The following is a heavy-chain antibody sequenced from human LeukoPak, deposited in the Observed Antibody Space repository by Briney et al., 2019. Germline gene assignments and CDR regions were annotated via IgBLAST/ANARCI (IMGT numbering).Heavy chain of an antibody. D-gene: IGHD5/OR15-5a*01. CDR2: IDWDDDI. CDR1: GFTFSSYAM. J-gene: IGHJ6*03. CDR3: ARSLHIYPYYYVDF. V-gene: IGHV2-70*11. Sequence: LRLSCAASGFTFSSYAMSWIRQPPGKALEWLARIDWDDDIYYSTSLKTRLSISKDTSKDRVVLTMTNMDPVDTATYYCARSLHIYPYYYVDFWGKGTTVSVSS.